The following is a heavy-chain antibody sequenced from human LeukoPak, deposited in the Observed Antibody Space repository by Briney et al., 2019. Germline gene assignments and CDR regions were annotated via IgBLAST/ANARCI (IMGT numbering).Heavy chain of an antibody. CDR2: IYYSGST. D-gene: IGHD2-15*01. V-gene: IGHV4-30-4*08. CDR1: GGSFSGYY. CDR3: ARDRGSSGVDC. J-gene: IGHJ4*02. Sequence: PSETLSLTCAVYGGSFSGYYWSWIRQPPGKGLEWIGYIYYSGSTSYNPSLKSRVTISGDTSKNQFSLKLSSVTAADTAVYYCARDRGSSGVDCWGQGTLVTVSS.